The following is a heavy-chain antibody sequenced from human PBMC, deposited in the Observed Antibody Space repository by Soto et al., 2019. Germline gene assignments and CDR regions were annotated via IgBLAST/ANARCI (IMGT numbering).Heavy chain of an antibody. Sequence: QVQLQESGPGLVKPSQTLSLTCTVSGYSISNGGYYWSWIRQRPGEGLEWLGYIYYSGSTYYNPSLKSPPSISVDTSKNQFSLKVNSVTAADTAVYSCARTTDAFDIWGQGTMVTVSS. V-gene: IGHV4-31*01. CDR3: ARTTDAFDI. CDR1: GYSISNGGYY. CDR2: IYYSGST. J-gene: IGHJ3*02. D-gene: IGHD1-1*01.